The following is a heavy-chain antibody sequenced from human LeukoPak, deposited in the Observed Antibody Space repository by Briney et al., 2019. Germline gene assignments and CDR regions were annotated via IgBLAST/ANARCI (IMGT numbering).Heavy chain of an antibody. CDR3: ARAGLYYDFWSGYYHDAFDI. CDR2: IYYSGST. J-gene: IGHJ3*02. CDR1: GGSISRYY. V-gene: IGHV4-59*01. Sequence: SETLSLTCTVSGGSISRYYWSWIRQPPGKGLEWIGYIYYSGSTNYNPSLKSRVTISVDTSKNQFSLKLSSVTAADTAVYYCARAGLYYDFWSGYYHDAFDIWGQGTMVTVSS. D-gene: IGHD3-3*01.